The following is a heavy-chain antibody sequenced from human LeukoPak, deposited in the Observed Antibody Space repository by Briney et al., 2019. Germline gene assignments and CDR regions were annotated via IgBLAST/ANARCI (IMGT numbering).Heavy chain of an antibody. CDR2: IYNGGST. Sequence: SETLSPTCTVSGGSISIYYWSWIRQPPGKVLEWIGYIYNGGSTNYNPSLKNRVTISVDTSKNQFSLKLSSVTAADTAIYYCARDRELGYWGQGTLVTVSS. D-gene: IGHD1-26*01. V-gene: IGHV4-59*01. CDR1: GGSISIYY. J-gene: IGHJ4*02. CDR3: ARDRELGY.